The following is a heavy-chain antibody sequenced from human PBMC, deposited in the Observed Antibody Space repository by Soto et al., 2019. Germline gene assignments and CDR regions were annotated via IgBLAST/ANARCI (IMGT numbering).Heavy chain of an antibody. J-gene: IGHJ6*02. V-gene: IGHV4-30-2*01. CDR2: IYHSGST. CDR1: GGSISSGGYS. D-gene: IGHD3-22*01. Sequence: SETLSLTCAVSGGSISSGGYSWSWIRQLPGKGLEWIGYIYHSGSTYYNPSLKSRVTISVDRSKNQFSLKLSSVTAADTAVYYCARGRGGYIRAYYYYGMDVWGQGTTVTVSS. CDR3: ARGRGGYIRAYYYYGMDV.